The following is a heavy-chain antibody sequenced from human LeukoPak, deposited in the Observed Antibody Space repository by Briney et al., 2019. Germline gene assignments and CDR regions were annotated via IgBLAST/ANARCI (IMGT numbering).Heavy chain of an antibody. CDR3: ARALKYCSGGSCYPGVLGY. Sequence: EASVKVSCKASGYTFTSYAMNWVRQAPGQGLEWMGWINPNSGGTNYAQKFQGRVTMTRDTSISTAYMELSRLRSDDTAVYYCARALKYCSGGSCYPGVLGYWGQGTLVTVSS. J-gene: IGHJ4*02. V-gene: IGHV1-2*02. CDR1: GYTFTSYA. CDR2: INPNSGGT. D-gene: IGHD2-15*01.